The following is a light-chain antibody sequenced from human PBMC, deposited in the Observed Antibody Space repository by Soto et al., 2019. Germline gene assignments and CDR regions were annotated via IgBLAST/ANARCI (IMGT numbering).Light chain of an antibody. CDR2: KAS. Sequence: TQSPSTLSGSLRDRGTITCRASQTISSWLAWYQQKPGKAPKLLIYKASTLKSGVPSRFSGSGSGTEFTLTISSLQPDDFATYYCQHYNSYSEAFGQGTKVDIK. J-gene: IGKJ1*01. V-gene: IGKV1-5*03. CDR1: QTISSW. CDR3: QHYNSYSEA.